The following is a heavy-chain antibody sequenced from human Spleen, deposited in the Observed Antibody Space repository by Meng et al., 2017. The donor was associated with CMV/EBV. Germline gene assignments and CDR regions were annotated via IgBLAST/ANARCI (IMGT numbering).Heavy chain of an antibody. V-gene: IGHV3-74*01. D-gene: IGHD3-22*01. J-gene: IGHJ6*02. CDR1: GFTFSSYW. Sequence: GGSLRLSCAASGFTFSSYWMHWVRQAPGKGLVWVSRINSDGSSTSYADSAKGRFTISRDNAKNTLYLQMNSLRAEDTAVYYCARDFMAGYYDSSGYYYYYYGMDVWGQGTTVTVSS. CDR2: INSDGSST. CDR3: ARDFMAGYYDSSGYYYYYYGMDV.